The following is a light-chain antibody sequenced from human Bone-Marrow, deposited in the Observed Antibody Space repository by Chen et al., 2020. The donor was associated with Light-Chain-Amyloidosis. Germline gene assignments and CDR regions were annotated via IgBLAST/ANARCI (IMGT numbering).Light chain of an antibody. Sequence: QSVLTQPPSTSGTPGQRVTISCSGSTSNIGTYTVNWYRQVPGTAPRLLIQSDNQRPSGVPGRFSGSKSGTSASLAISWRQSEDEADYYCAAWDDSLNGVVFGGGTKLTVL. CDR1: TSNIGTYT. CDR3: AAWDDSLNGVV. J-gene: IGLJ2*01. V-gene: IGLV1-44*01. CDR2: SDN.